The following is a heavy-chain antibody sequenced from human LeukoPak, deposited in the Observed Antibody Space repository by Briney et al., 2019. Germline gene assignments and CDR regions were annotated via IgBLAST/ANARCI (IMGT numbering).Heavy chain of an antibody. CDR3: ARAFSSFWPIDY. CDR1: GFTFNTYG. CDR2: INWNGGSA. D-gene: IGHD6-6*01. Sequence: GGSLRLSCAASGFTFNTYGMSWVRQAPGKGLEWVSGINWNGGSAGYADSVKGRFAISRDNAKNSLYLQMNSLRAEDTALYYCARAFSSFWPIDYWGQGTLVTVSS. V-gene: IGHV3-20*04. J-gene: IGHJ4*02.